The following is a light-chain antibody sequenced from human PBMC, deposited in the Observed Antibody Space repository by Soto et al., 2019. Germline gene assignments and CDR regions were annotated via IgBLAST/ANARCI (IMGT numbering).Light chain of an antibody. Sequence: QSALTQPASVSGSPGQSITISCTGTSNDVGGYNYVSWYQQHPGKAPKLMIYDVSNRPSGVSNRFSGSKSANTASLTISGLQTEDESDYYCSSYTGSSTYVFGTRTQLTVL. CDR1: SNDVGGYNY. CDR2: DVS. CDR3: SSYTGSSTYV. J-gene: IGLJ1*01. V-gene: IGLV2-14*03.